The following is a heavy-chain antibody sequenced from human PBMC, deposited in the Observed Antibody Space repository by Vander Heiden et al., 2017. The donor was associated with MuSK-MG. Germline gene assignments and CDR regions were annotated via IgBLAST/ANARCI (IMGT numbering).Heavy chain of an antibody. V-gene: IGHV3-23*01. Sequence: EVHLLESGGGLVQPGGHVRLSCDVCGFAFSSYGMSWVRQAPGKGLEWVSGITASGGNTYYTDSVKGRFTISRDNSKNTVYLQMNSLRAEDTAIYYCAKGATTFDYWGQGALVTVSS. D-gene: IGHD1-26*01. J-gene: IGHJ4*02. CDR1: GFAFSSYG. CDR3: AKGATTFDY. CDR2: ITASGGNT.